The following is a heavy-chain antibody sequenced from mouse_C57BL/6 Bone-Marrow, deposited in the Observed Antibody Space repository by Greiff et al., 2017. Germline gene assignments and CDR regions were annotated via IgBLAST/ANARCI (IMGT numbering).Heavy chain of an antibody. CDR2: IRLKSDNYAT. Sequence: EVKLVESGGGLVQPGGSMKLSCVASGFTFSNYWMTWVRQSPEKGLEWVAQIRLKSDNYATHYAESVKGRFTISRDDSKSSVYLPMYNLRAEDTAIYYCTGKYAAGFAYWGQGTLLTVSA. CDR3: TGKYAAGFAY. V-gene: IGHV6-3*01. CDR1: GFTFSNYW. J-gene: IGHJ3*01. D-gene: IGHD2-14*01.